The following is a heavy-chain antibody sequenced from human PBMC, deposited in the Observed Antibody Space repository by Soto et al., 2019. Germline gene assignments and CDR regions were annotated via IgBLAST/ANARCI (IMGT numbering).Heavy chain of an antibody. D-gene: IGHD2-2*02. J-gene: IGHJ6*02. CDR3: ARDAARHFSSTSCFTPKNYYYYYGMAV. CDR1: GYTFTGYY. Sequence: GASVKVSCKASGYTFTGYYMHWVRQAPGQGLEWMGWINPNSGGTNYAQKFQGWVTMTRDTSISTAYMELSRLRSDDTAVYYCARDAARHFSSTSCFTPKNYYYYYGMAVWGQGTTVTVSS. CDR2: INPNSGGT. V-gene: IGHV1-2*04.